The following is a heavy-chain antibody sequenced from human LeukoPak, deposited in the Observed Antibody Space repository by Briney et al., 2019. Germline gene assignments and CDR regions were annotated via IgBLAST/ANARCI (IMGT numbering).Heavy chain of an antibody. J-gene: IGHJ6*03. CDR1: GYTFTSYA. V-gene: IGHV1-3*02. CDR3: ARGMCSSTSCYIDYYYYMDV. D-gene: IGHD2-2*02. CDR2: SNAGNGNT. Sequence: GASVKVSCKASGYTFTSYAMHWVRQAPGQRLEWMGWSNAGNGNTKYSQEFQGRVTITRDTSASTAYMELSSLRSDDTAVYYCARGMCSSTSCYIDYYYYMDVWGKGTTVTVSS.